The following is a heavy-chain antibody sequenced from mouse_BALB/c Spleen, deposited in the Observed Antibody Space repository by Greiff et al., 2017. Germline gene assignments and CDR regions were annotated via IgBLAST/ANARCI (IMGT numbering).Heavy chain of an antibody. J-gene: IGHJ4*01. CDR3: ARERGGILRRAMDY. D-gene: IGHD1-2*01. Sequence: EVMLVESGGGLVKPGGSLKLSCAASGFTFSDYYMYWVRQTPEKRLEWVATISDGGSYTYYPDSVKGRFTISRDNAKNNLYLQMSSLKSEDTAMYYCARERGGILRRAMDYWGQGTSVTVSS. CDR1: GFTFSDYY. CDR2: ISDGGSYT. V-gene: IGHV5-4*02.